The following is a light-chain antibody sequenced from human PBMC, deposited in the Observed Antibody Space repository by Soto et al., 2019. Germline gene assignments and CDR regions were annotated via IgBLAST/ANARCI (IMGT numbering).Light chain of an antibody. CDR1: SSDVGSYNL. CDR3: CAM. V-gene: IGLV2-23*01. Sequence: QSALTQPASVSGSPGQSITISCTGTSSDVGSYNLVSWYQQHPGKAPKLMIYEGSKRPSGVSNRFSGSKSGNTASLTISGLQSEDAADYYCCAMVGGGTKVTVL. CDR2: EGS. J-gene: IGLJ2*01.